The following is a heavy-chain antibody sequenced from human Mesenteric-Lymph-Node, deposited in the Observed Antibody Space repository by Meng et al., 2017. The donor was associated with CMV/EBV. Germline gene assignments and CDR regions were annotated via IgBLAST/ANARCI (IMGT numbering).Heavy chain of an antibody. CDR2: IDWDDDK. D-gene: IGHD4/OR15-4a*01. J-gene: IGHJ6*02. V-gene: IGHV2-70*13. Sequence: SGPTLVKPTQTLTLTCNFSGFSLSTSGMCVSWVRQPPGKALEWLALIDWDDDKYYSSSLKPRLTISKDTSKNQVVLTMTNMDPVDTGTYYCARSPTINYSYGMDVWGQGTTVTV. CDR3: ARSPTINYSYGMDV. CDR1: GFSLSTSGMC.